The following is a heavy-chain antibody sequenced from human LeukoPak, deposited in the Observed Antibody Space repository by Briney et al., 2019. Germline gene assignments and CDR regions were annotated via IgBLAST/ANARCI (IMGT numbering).Heavy chain of an antibody. D-gene: IGHD3-22*01. CDR2: MSVSGGST. CDR3: AKDGVGDSSGYYLLEH. Sequence: PGGSLRLSCAASGFTSTSYAMSWVRQAPGKGLEWVSAMSVSGGSTYYADSVKGRFTVSRDNSKNTLYLEMKSLRGEDTAVYYCAKDGVGDSSGYYLLEHWGQGTLVTVSS. J-gene: IGHJ1*01. V-gene: IGHV3-23*01. CDR1: GFTSTSYA.